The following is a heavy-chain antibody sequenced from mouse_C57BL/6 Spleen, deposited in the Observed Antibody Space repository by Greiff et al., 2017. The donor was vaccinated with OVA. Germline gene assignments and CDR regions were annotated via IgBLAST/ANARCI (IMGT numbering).Heavy chain of an antibody. CDR1: GYTFTSYG. D-gene: IGHD2-5*01. CDR2: IYPRSGNT. J-gene: IGHJ2*01. Sequence: VQLQQSGAELARPGASVKLSCKASGYTFTSYGISWVKQRTGQGLEWIGEIYPRSGNTYYNEKFKGKATLSADKSSSTAYMELRSLTSEDSAVYFCARAGDYSKPPDVDYWGQGTTLTVSS. V-gene: IGHV1-81*01. CDR3: ARAGDYSKPPDVDY.